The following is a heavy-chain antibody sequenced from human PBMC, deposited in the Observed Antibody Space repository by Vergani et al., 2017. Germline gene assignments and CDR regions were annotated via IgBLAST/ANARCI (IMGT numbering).Heavy chain of an antibody. V-gene: IGHV3-48*04. Sequence: VQLVQSGAEVKKPGSSVKVSCKASGGTFSSYSMNWVRQAPGKGLEWVSYISSSSSTIYYADSVKGRFTISRDNSKNSLYLQMNSLRVEDTALYYCAKDIYNIAAADPLYYYYGMDVWGQGTTVTVSS. J-gene: IGHJ6*02. CDR1: GGTFSSYS. D-gene: IGHD6-13*01. CDR3: AKDIYNIAAADPLYYYYGMDV. CDR2: ISSSSSTI.